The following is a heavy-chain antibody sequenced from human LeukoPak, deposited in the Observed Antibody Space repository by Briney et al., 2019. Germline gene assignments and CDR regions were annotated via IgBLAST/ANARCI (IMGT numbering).Heavy chain of an antibody. CDR2: IIPIFGIA. CDR1: GGTFSSYA. V-gene: IGHV1-69*04. Sequence: ASVKVSCKASGGTFSSYAISWVRQAPGQGLEWMGRIIPIFGIANYAQKFQGRVTITADKSTSTAYMELSNLRSEDTAIYYCARGDYHRNYGFVYWGQGTLVTVSS. CDR3: ARGDYHRNYGFVY. J-gene: IGHJ4*02. D-gene: IGHD1-7*01.